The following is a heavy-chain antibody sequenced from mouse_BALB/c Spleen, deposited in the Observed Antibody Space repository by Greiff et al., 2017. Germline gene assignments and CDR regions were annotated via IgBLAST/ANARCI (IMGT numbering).Heavy chain of an antibody. J-gene: IGHJ3*01. Sequence: EVQLQQSGPELVKTGASVKISCKASGYSFTGYYMHWVKQSHGKSLEWIGYISCYNGATSYNQKFKDKATLTADKSSSTAYMQLSSLTSEDSAVYYCARRTGTAWFAYWGQGTLVTVSA. CDR2: ISCYNGAT. CDR1: GYSFTGYY. V-gene: IGHV1-31*01. D-gene: IGHD4-1*01. CDR3: ARRTGTAWFAY.